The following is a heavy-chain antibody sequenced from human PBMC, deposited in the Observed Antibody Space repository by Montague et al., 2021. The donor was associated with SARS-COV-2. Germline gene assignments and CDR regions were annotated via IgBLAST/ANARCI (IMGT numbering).Heavy chain of an antibody. J-gene: IGHJ5*02. D-gene: IGHD1-7*01. CDR1: GGSISSDNYY. CDR3: ARHDRRTRFDP. V-gene: IGHV4-39*01. Sequence: SETLSLTCSVSGGSISSDNYYWGWIRQPPGKGLEWIGSLYYSGSSHYNPSLKSRVTISVDTSKNQFSLKVSSVTAANTAIYHCARHDRRTRFDPWGQGTLVTVSS. CDR2: LYYSGSS.